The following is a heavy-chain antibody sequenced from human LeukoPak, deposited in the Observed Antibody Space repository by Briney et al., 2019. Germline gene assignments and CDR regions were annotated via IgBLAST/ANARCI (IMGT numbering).Heavy chain of an antibody. CDR3: ARRPVDYSSSDHAFDV. CDR1: GGTFSSYA. J-gene: IGHJ3*01. V-gene: IGHV1-69*04. CDR2: IIPILGIA. Sequence: SVKVSCKASGGTFSSYAISWVRQAPGQGLEWMGRIIPILGIANYAQKFQGRVTITADKSTSTAYMELSSLRSEDTAVYYCARRPVDYSSSDHAFDVWGPGTMVTVSS. D-gene: IGHD3-22*01.